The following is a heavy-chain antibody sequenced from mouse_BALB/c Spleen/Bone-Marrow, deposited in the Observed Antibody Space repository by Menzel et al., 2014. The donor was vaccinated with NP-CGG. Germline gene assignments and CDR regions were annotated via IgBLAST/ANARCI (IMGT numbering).Heavy chain of an antibody. J-gene: IGHJ2*01. Sequence: QQSCKASGYIFTSYTIQWIKQRPGQGLEWIGYINPSIGYTEYNQKFKDKTTLTADTSSSTTYMQLSSLTSEDPAVYYCAREGTYYAYFDFWGQGTTLTVSS. CDR1: GYIFTSYT. CDR3: AREGTYYAYFDF. D-gene: IGHD1-1*01. V-gene: IGHV1-4*02. CDR2: INPSIGYT.